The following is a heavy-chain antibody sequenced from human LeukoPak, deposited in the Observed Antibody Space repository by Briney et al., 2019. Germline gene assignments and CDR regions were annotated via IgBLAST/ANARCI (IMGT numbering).Heavy chain of an antibody. CDR3: ARASITMIVVVHYGMDV. CDR1: GFTFSDYY. V-gene: IGHV3-11*01. D-gene: IGHD3-22*01. Sequence: GGSLRLSCTASGFTFSDYYMSWIRQAPGKGLEWVSYISSSGSTIYYADSVKGRFTISRDNAKNSLYLQMNSLRAEDTAAYYCARASITMIVVVHYGMDVWGQGTTVTVSS. J-gene: IGHJ6*02. CDR2: ISSSGSTI.